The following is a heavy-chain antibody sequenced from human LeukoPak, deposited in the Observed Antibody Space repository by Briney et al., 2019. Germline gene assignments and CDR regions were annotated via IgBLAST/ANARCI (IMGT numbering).Heavy chain of an antibody. CDR3: ARVYYYDSSDAFDI. J-gene: IGHJ3*02. V-gene: IGHV3-30-3*01. CDR2: ISYDGSNK. D-gene: IGHD3-22*01. Sequence: GGSLRLSCAASGFTFSSYAMHWVRQAPGKGLEWVAVISYDGSNKYYADSVKGRFTISRDNSKNTLYLQMNSLRAEDTAVYYRARVYYYDSSDAFDIWGQGTMVTVSS. CDR1: GFTFSSYA.